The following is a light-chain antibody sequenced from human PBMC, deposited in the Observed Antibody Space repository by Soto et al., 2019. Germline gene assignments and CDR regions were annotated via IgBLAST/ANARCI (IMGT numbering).Light chain of an antibody. V-gene: IGLV4-69*01. CDR1: SGHSSYS. CDR3: QTWGTGNVV. J-gene: IGLJ2*01. Sequence: QPVLTQSPSASASLGASVKLTCTLSSGHSSYSIAWHQQQPEKGPRYLMSLNSAGSHTKGDGIPDRFSGSSSGAERYLTISSLQSEDEADYYCQTWGTGNVVFGGGTKLTVL. CDR2: LNSAGSH.